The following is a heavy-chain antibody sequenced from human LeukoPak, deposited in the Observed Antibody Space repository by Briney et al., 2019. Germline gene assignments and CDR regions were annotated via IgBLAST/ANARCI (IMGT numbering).Heavy chain of an antibody. V-gene: IGHV1-18*01. CDR3: ARDGNGYYDSSGYPEYFQH. Sequence: ASVKVSCKASGYTFTSSGISWVRQAPGQGLEWMGWSSAYNGNTNYAQKLQGRVTMTTDTSTSTAYMELRSLRSDDTAVYYCARDGNGYYDSSGYPEYFQHWGQGTLVTVSS. J-gene: IGHJ1*01. CDR1: GYTFTSSG. CDR2: SSAYNGNT. D-gene: IGHD3-22*01.